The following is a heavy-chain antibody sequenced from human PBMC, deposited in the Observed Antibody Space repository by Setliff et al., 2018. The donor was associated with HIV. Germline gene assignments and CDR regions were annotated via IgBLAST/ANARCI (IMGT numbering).Heavy chain of an antibody. D-gene: IGHD4-17*01. CDR1: GGSISTYY. Sequence: PSETLSLTCTVSGGSISTYYWNWIRQPPGKGLEWIGSIYFTGSSDNNPSLKSRVTLSVDTSKHQFSLKLSSVTAADTAVYYCARVQMAYAAFDVWGQGTMVTVSS. CDR3: ARVQMAYAAFDV. CDR2: IYFTGSS. V-gene: IGHV4-59*01. J-gene: IGHJ3*01.